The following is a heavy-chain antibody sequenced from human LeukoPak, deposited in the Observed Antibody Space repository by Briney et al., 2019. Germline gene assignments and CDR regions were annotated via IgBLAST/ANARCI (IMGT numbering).Heavy chain of an antibody. Sequence: SETLSLTCTVSGGSISSYYWSWIRQPPGKGLEWIGYIYYSGSTNYNPSLKSRVTISVNTSKNQFSLKLSPVTAADTAVYYCARDPVGFWSGYLYYYYGMDVWGQGTTATVFS. V-gene: IGHV4-59*01. J-gene: IGHJ6*02. CDR3: ARDPVGFWSGYLYYYYGMDV. D-gene: IGHD3-3*01. CDR1: GGSISSYY. CDR2: IYYSGST.